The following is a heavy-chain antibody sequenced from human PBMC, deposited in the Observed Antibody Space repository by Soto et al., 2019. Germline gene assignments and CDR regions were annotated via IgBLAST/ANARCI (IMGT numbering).Heavy chain of an antibody. D-gene: IGHD3-10*01. J-gene: IGHJ4*02. CDR1: GGSFSGYY. Sequence: SETLSLTCAVYGGSFSGYYWTWIRQPPGTGLEWIGFVHYSGSTGYNPSLKSRVTISVDTSKNQLSLKVTSVTTADTAIYFCARGRVPAVWGQGTLVTVSS. CDR2: VHYSGST. CDR3: ARGRVPAV. V-gene: IGHV4-34*11.